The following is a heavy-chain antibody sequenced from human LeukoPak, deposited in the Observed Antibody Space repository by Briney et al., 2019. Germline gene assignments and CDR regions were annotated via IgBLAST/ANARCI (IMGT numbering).Heavy chain of an antibody. CDR1: GDSISSYY. Sequence: SETLFLTCTVPGDSISSYYWNWIRQPAGKGLEWIGRIYTSGSTSYNPALKSRVSMSLDTSKNQFSLKLSSVTAADTAVYYWARGKVVAGTPGQNSWDSWGQGTLVTVSS. CDR2: IYTSGST. J-gene: IGHJ4*02. D-gene: IGHD6-19*01. V-gene: IGHV4-4*07. CDR3: ARGKVVAGTPGQNSWDS.